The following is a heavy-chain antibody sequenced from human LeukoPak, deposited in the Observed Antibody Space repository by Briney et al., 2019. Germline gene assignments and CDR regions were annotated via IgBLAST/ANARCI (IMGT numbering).Heavy chain of an antibody. V-gene: IGHV3-30-3*01. CDR1: GFTFSSYA. Sequence: GGSLRLSCAASGFTFSSYAMHWIRQAPGKGLEWVAVISYDGSNKYYADSVKGRFTISRDNAKNSLYLQMNSLRAEDTAVYYCARAQGADFWGQGTLVTVSS. CDR3: ARAQGADF. J-gene: IGHJ4*02. CDR2: ISYDGSNK. D-gene: IGHD3-16*01.